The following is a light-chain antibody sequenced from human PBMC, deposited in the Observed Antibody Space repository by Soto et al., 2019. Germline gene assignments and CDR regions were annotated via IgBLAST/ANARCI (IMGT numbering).Light chain of an antibody. CDR3: EQYGTLPYT. CDR2: GAS. Sequence: EIVLTQSPGTLSLSPGERATLSCRASQTVNSNQLAWYPQKPGQSPRILIYGASRRATGIPDRISGSRSGTDFSLTISIQTPEDSADYYFEQYGTLPYTFGPGTKVDIK. V-gene: IGKV3-20*01. CDR1: QTVNSNQ. J-gene: IGKJ3*01.